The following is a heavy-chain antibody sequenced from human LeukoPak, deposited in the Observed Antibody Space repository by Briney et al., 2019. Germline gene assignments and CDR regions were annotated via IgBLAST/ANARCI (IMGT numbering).Heavy chain of an antibody. CDR1: GFTFGDYS. V-gene: IGHV3-43*02. CDR3: AKGLHGVSFSFDY. J-gene: IGHJ4*02. Sequence: QTGGSLRLSCAASGFTFGDYSMHWVRQTPGKGLECVSLINGDALTAHYGDSVRGRFTISRNNSKNSLYLQMNGLRTEDTAFYYCAKGLHGVSFSFDYWGRGTLVTVSS. CDR2: INGDALTA. D-gene: IGHD5-24*01.